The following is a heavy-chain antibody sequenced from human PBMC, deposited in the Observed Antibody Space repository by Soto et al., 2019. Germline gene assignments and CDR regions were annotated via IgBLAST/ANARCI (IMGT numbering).Heavy chain of an antibody. CDR1: GFTFSSYG. J-gene: IGHJ4*02. D-gene: IGHD3-22*01. CDR2: ISYDGSNK. Sequence: GGSLRLSCAASGFTFSSYGMHWVSQAPGKGLEWVAVISYDGSNKCYADFVKGRFTISRDNSKNTLYPQMNSLRAEDTAVYYCARDVGYYYDKLDCWGQGT. V-gene: IGHV3-30*03. CDR3: ARDVGYYYDKLDC.